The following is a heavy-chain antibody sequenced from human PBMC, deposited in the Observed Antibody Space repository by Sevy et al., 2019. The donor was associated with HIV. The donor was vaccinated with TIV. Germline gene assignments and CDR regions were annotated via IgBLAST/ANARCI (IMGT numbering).Heavy chain of an antibody. CDR3: ARDRGGRYYGSGGLDY. V-gene: IGHV3-48*01. J-gene: IGHJ4*02. CDR1: GFTFSSYS. D-gene: IGHD3-10*01. CDR2: ISSSSSTI. Sequence: GGSLRLSCAASGFTFSSYSMNWVRQAPGKGLEWVSYISSSSSTIYYADSVKGRFTISRENAKNSLYLQMNSLRAEDTAVYYCARDRGGRYYGSGGLDYWGQGTLVTVSS.